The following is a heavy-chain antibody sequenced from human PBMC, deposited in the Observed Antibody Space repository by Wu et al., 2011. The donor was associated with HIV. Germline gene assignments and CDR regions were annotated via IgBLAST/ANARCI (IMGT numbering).Heavy chain of an antibody. CDR2: TYPGDSYT. CDR1: GYNFTNYC. J-gene: IGHJ4*02. V-gene: IGHV5-51*03. Sequence: VQLVQSGPEVKKPGESLKISCKGFGYNFTNYCIGWVRQTPGKGLEWMGITYPGDSYTRYSPSFQGQVTISADKSISTAYLQWSSLKASDTAMYYCAKWMNWGPNFDNWGPGNPGHRLL. CDR3: AKWMNWGPNFDN. D-gene: IGHD7-27*01.